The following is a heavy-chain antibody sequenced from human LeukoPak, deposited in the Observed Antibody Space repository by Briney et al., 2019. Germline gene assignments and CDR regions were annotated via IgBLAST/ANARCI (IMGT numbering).Heavy chain of an antibody. D-gene: IGHD5-18*01. Sequence: SETLSLTCIVSGGSISRGSYYWSWIRQPAGKGLEWMGRIYNSGSTNYNPSLKSRVTISVDTSNNQFSLKLSSVTAADTAVYYCASRYGLDETGAFDIWGQGTMVTVSS. CDR3: ASRYGLDETGAFDI. CDR1: GGSISRGSYY. J-gene: IGHJ3*02. V-gene: IGHV4-61*10. CDR2: IYNSGST.